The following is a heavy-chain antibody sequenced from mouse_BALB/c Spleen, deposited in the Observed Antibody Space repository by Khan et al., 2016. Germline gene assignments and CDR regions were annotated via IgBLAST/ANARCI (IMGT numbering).Heavy chain of an antibody. CDR2: INPDSSTI. CDR3: ARQGDYGYDVY. Sequence: EVLLESGGGLVQPGGSLKLSCAASGFDFSRYWMSWVRQAPGKGLEWIGEINPDSSTINYTPSLKDKFIISRDNAKNTLYLQMSKVRSEDTALYYCARQGDYGYDVYWGQGTTLTVSS. V-gene: IGHV4-1*02. D-gene: IGHD2-2*01. CDR1: GFDFSRYW. J-gene: IGHJ2*01.